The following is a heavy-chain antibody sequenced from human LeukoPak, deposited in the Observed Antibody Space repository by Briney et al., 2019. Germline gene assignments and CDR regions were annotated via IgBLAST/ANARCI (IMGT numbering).Heavy chain of an antibody. Sequence: ETLSLTCTVSGGSISSYYWSWVRQAPGKGLEWVSGINWSGESTGYADSVKGRFTISRDNAENALYLQMNSLRAEDTALYYCARDLSSSWYSLGYWGRGTLVTVSS. CDR2: INWSGEST. D-gene: IGHD6-13*01. J-gene: IGHJ4*02. CDR3: ARDLSSSWYSLGY. CDR1: GGSISSYY. V-gene: IGHV3-20*04.